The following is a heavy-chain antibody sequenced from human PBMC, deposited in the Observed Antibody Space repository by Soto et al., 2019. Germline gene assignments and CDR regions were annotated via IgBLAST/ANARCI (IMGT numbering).Heavy chain of an antibody. D-gene: IGHD2-21*01. J-gene: IGHJ4*02. Sequence: EVQLLESGGDLVQPGGSLRLSCAASGFTFSNYDMSWVRQAPGKGLEWVSSVSSSGSSTYYADSVKGRFTISRDNSKNTLYLQMSGLGAADTAVYPCARRDCGSGRNCEFGAPAFAYWGQGNLVTVTS. V-gene: IGHV3-23*01. CDR1: GFTFSNYD. CDR2: VSSSGSST. CDR3: ARRDCGSGRNCEFGAPAFAY.